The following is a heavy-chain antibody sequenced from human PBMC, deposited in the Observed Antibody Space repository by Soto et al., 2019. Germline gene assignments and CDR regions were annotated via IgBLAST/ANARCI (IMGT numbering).Heavy chain of an antibody. CDR2: IYYSGST. CDR1: GGSVSSGSYY. CDR3: ARHWGKQRLTIFSVYYYKDV. D-gene: IGHD3-16*01. J-gene: IGHJ6*03. Sequence: SETLSLTCTVSGGSVSSGSYYWSWIRQPPGKGLEWIGYIYYSGSTNYNPSLKSRVSISVDTSKNQFSLKLSSVTAADTAVYYCARHWGKQRLTIFSVYYYKDVWGKGTTVTVSS. V-gene: IGHV4-61*01.